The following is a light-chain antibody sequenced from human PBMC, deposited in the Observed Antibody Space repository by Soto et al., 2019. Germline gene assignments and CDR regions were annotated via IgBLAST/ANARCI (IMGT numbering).Light chain of an antibody. CDR3: QQFFRLPLT. CDR1: QSVLDTSSKANY. V-gene: IGKV4-1*01. CDR2: WGS. J-gene: IGKJ4*01. Sequence: EIVMTQSPDSLSLSLGERATFSCKSSQSVLDTSSKANYLAWYQQKPGQSPKLLIYWGSTRQSGVPDRFSGTGSGTDFTLTIASLQAEDVAVYYCQQFFRLPLTVGGGTKVDSK.